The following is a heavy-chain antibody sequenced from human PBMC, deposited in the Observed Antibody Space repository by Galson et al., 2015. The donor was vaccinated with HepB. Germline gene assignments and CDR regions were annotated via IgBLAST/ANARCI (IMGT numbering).Heavy chain of an antibody. Sequence: PALVKPTQTLTLTCTFSGFSLSTSGVGVGWIRQPPGKALEWLALIYWDDDKRYSPSLKSRLTITKDTSKNQVVLTMTNMDPVDTATYYCAHRIAPETPLPLYYYDSSGGGFDYWGQGTLVTVSS. CDR3: AHRIAPETPLPLYYYDSSGGGFDY. V-gene: IGHV2-5*02. CDR1: GFSLSTSGVG. CDR2: IYWDDDK. D-gene: IGHD3-22*01. J-gene: IGHJ4*02.